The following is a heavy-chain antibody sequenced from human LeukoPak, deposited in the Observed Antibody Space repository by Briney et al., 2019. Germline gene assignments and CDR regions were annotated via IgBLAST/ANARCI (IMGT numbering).Heavy chain of an antibody. V-gene: IGHV3-21*01. D-gene: IGHD4-23*01. J-gene: IGHJ5*02. CDR2: ISSSSYI. CDR1: GFTFSSYS. Sequence: GGSLRLSCAASGFTFSSYSMNWVRQAPGKGLEWVSSISSSSYIYYADSVKGRFTISRDNAKNSLYLQMNSLRAEDTAVYYCVRDEGGGNRFEHWGQGTLVTVSS. CDR3: VRDEGGGNRFEH.